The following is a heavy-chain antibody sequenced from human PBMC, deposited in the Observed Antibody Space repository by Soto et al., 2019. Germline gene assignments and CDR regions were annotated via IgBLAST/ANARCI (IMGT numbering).Heavy chain of an antibody. Sequence: PGESLKISCKYSGYGFTSYWIGWVRQMPGKGLEWMGSISPGDSDTRYSPSFQGQVTISADISLTTAYLQWSSLKASDTAMYYCARTTNFDYWGQGTLVTVSS. CDR2: ISPGDSDT. J-gene: IGHJ4*02. CDR1: GYGFTSYW. CDR3: ARTTNFDY. V-gene: IGHV5-51*01. D-gene: IGHD4-4*01.